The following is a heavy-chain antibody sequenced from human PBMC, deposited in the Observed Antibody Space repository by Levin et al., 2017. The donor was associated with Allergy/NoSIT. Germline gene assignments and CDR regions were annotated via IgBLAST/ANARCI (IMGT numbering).Heavy chain of an antibody. J-gene: IGHJ4*02. CDR1: GFTFRSYA. CDR2: VSGSGDST. Sequence: SCAASGFTFRSYAINWVRQAPGKGLEWVSTVSGSGDSTYYADPVKGRFTISRDNSKNTLYLQMNSLRAEDTAVYYCAKAGRYSFDSWGQGTLVTVSS. CDR3: AKAGRYSFDS. V-gene: IGHV3-23*01.